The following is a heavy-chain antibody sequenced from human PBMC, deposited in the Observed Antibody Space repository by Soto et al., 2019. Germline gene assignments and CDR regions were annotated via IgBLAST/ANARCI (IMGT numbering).Heavy chain of an antibody. CDR3: AREGITMVRGYFDP. V-gene: IGHV1-69*06. CDR2: IIPIFGTA. Sequence: SVKVSCRASGGTFSSYAISWVRQAPGQGLEWMGGIIPIFGTANYAQKFQGRVTITADKSTSTAYMDLSSLRSEDTAVYYCAREGITMVRGYFDPWGQGTLVTVSS. D-gene: IGHD3-10*01. CDR1: GGTFSSYA. J-gene: IGHJ5*02.